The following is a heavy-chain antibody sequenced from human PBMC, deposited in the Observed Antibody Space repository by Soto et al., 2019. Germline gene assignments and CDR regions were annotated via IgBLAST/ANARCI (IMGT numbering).Heavy chain of an antibody. CDR3: ARLDGELFFLSPISR. Sequence: QLQLQESGPGLVKPSETLSLTCTVSGGSISSSSYYWGWIRQPPGKGLEWIGSIYYSGSTYYNPSLKSRVTISVDTSKNQFSLKLSSVTAADTAVYYCARLDGELFFLSPISRWGQGTLVTVSS. V-gene: IGHV4-39*01. J-gene: IGHJ4*02. CDR1: GGSISSSSYY. D-gene: IGHD3-10*01. CDR2: IYYSGST.